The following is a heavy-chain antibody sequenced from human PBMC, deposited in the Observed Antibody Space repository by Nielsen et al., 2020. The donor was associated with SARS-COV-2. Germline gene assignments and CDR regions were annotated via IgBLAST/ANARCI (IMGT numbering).Heavy chain of an antibody. D-gene: IGHD1-14*01. J-gene: IGHJ4*02. CDR3: ATPPAEPDY. CDR1: GFTFSSYA. Sequence: GESLKISCAASGFTFSSYAMSWVRQAPGKGLEWVSAISGSGGSTYYADSVKGRFTISRDNSKNTLYLQMNSLRAEDTAVYYCATPPAEPDYWGQGTLVTVSS. V-gene: IGHV3-23*01. CDR2: ISGSGGST.